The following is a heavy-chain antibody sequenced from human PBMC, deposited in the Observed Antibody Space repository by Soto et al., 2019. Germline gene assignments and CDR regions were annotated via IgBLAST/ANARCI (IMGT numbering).Heavy chain of an antibody. V-gene: IGHV6-1*01. CDR3: ARVYPLGYSGYDVWFDP. CDR1: GDSVSSNSAA. J-gene: IGHJ5*02. D-gene: IGHD5-12*01. CDR2: TYYRSKWYN. Sequence: SQTLSLTCAISGDSVSSNSAAWNWIRQSPSRGLEWLGRTYYRSKWYNDYAVSVKSRITINPDTSKNQFSLQLNSVTPEETAVYYCARVYPLGYSGYDVWFDPWGQGTLVTVSS.